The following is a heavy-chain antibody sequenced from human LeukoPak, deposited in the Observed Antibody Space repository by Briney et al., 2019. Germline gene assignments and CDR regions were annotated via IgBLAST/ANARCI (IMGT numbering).Heavy chain of an antibody. Sequence: ASVTVSFKASGYTFTSYGISWVRQAPGQGLEWMGWISAYNGNTNYAQKLQGRVTMTTDTFTSTVYMELRSLRYDDTAVYYCARDTLLTTVVTDYWGQGTLVTVSS. J-gene: IGHJ4*02. CDR1: GYTFTSYG. CDR2: ISAYNGNT. D-gene: IGHD4-23*01. V-gene: IGHV1-18*01. CDR3: ARDTLLTTVVTDY.